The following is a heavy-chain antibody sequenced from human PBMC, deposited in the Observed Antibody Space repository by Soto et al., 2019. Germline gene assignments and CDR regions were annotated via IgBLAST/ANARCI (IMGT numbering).Heavy chain of an antibody. Sequence: GGSLRLSCAASGFTFSSYGMHWVRQAPGKGLEWVAVISYDGSNKYYADSVKGRFTISRDNSKNTLYLQMNSLRAEDTAVYYCAKTPQGPPYDSSGYSGSCDYWGQGTLVTVSS. CDR3: AKTPQGPPYDSSGYSGSCDY. CDR2: ISYDGSNK. CDR1: GFTFSSYG. J-gene: IGHJ4*02. D-gene: IGHD3-22*01. V-gene: IGHV3-30*18.